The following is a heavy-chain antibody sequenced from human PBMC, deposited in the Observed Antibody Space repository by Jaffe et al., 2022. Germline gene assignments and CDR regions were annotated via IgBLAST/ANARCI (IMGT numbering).Heavy chain of an antibody. CDR3: AKEPREYTAPWYFDS. D-gene: IGHD5-12*01. CDR2: VSYGGGTQ. V-gene: IGHV3-30*18. CDR1: GFTFSNFG. Sequence: QVQLVESGGGVVQPGRSLRLSCAASGFTFSNFGMHWVRRAPGKGLEWLAVVSYGGGTQYYRDSVKGRFTISRDNSKNTVYLQMNSLTAEDTAVYYCAKEPREYTAPWYFDSWGQGTLVTVSS. J-gene: IGHJ4*02.